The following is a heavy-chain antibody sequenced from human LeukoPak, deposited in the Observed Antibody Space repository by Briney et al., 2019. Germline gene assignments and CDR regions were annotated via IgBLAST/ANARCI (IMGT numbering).Heavy chain of an antibody. CDR2: IYYSGST. CDR1: GGSISSYY. D-gene: IGHD3-22*01. CDR3: ARYRYDSSGYYYFDY. Sequence: PSETLSLTCTVSGGSISSYYWSWIRQPPGKGLEWIGYIYYSGSTNYNSSLKGRVTISVDTSKNQFFLKLSSVTAADTAVYYCARYRYDSSGYYYFDYWGQGTLVTVSS. J-gene: IGHJ4*02. V-gene: IGHV4-59*01.